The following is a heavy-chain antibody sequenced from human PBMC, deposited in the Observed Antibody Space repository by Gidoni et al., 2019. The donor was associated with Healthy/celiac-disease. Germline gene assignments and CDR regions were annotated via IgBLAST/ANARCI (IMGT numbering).Heavy chain of an antibody. Sequence: QVQLQESGPGLVKPSQTLSLTCTVSGGAISRGGYYWSWIRPHPGKGLEGIGYNYYRGSTYYNPSLKRRVTISVDTSKNQFSLKLSSVTAADTAVYYCAREYSYGAFDYWGQGTLVTVSS. J-gene: IGHJ4*02. V-gene: IGHV4-31*03. CDR2: NYYRGST. CDR3: AREYSYGAFDY. CDR1: GGAISRGGYY. D-gene: IGHD5-18*01.